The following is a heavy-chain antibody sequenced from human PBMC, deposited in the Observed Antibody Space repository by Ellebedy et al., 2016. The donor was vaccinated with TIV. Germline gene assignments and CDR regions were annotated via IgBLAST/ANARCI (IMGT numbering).Heavy chain of an antibody. J-gene: IGHJ4*02. V-gene: IGHV3-30*18. Sequence: GGSLRLXXAASGYTFRNYGMHWVRQAPGKGLEWVARISSDGGTRKYADSVRDRFTISRDNSKNTLFLHMNILRAEDTAVYYCAKPSDPNPGYSASWATYFDYWGQGTLVTVSS. CDR3: AKPSDPNPGYSASWATYFDY. CDR1: GYTFRNYG. CDR2: ISSDGGTR. D-gene: IGHD6-13*01.